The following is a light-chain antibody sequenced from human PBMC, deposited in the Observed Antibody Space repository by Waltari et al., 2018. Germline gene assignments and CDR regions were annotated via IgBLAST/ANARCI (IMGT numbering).Light chain of an antibody. V-gene: IGKV3D-15*01. Sequence: EVLTTQSPATLSVSSGERVTLSCRASQNIHDNLAWYQQKPGQAPRLLIYGASTRATAIPARFRGSGSGTEFTLTISSLQSEDFAIYYCQQYNKWPPLTFGGGTKVEIK. CDR1: QNIHDN. J-gene: IGKJ4*01. CDR3: QQYNKWPPLT. CDR2: GAS.